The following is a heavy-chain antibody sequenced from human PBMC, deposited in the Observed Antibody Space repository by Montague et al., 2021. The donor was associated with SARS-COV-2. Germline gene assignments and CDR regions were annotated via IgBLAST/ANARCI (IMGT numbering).Heavy chain of an antibody. D-gene: IGHD3-22*01. Sequence: SETLSLTCTVSGGSISSSSYYWSWIRQPPGKGLEWIGYIYYSGSTNYNPSLKSRVTISVDTSKNQFSLKLSSVTAADTAVYYCARAHWDNYDSRGWRFDPWGQGTLVTVSS. CDR3: ARAHWDNYDSRGWRFDP. V-gene: IGHV4-61*01. CDR2: IYYSGST. J-gene: IGHJ5*02. CDR1: GGSISSSSYY.